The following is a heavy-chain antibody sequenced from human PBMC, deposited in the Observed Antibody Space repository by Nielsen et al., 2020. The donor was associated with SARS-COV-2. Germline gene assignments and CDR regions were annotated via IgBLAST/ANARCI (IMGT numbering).Heavy chain of an antibody. D-gene: IGHD3-22*01. Sequence: GGSLRLSCKGSGYIFTTYWIGWVRQMPGKGLEWIGIIYPGDSDTRYSPSFKGQVTISADKSVSATYLLWSSLRASDTAMYYCARRTDYYDSSGYYYLSGWFDPWGQGTLVTVSS. V-gene: IGHV5-51*01. CDR1: GYIFTTYW. CDR2: IYPGDSDT. CDR3: ARRTDYYDSSGYYYLSGWFDP. J-gene: IGHJ5*02.